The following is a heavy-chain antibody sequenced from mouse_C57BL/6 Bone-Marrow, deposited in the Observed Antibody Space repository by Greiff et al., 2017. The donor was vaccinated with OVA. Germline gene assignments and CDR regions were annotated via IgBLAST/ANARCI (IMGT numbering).Heavy chain of an antibody. J-gene: IGHJ1*03. V-gene: IGHV8-8*01. CDR3: ARILDYYGSSYGYWYFDV. D-gene: IGHD1-1*01. CDR2: IWWDDDK. CDR1: GFSLSTFGMG. Sequence: QVQLKESGPGILQPSQTLSLTCSFSGFSLSTFGMGVGWIRQPSGKGLEWLAHIWWDDDKYYNPALKSRLTISKDTSKNQVFLKIANVDTADTATYYCARILDYYGSSYGYWYFDVWGTGTTVTVSS.